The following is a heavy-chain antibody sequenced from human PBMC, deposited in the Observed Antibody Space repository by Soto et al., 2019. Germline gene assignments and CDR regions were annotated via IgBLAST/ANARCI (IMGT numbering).Heavy chain of an antibody. CDR1: GFSLSDYW. CDR2: ITRDGSST. V-gene: IGHV3-74*01. J-gene: IGHJ4*02. CDR3: ARGANGYYYFDY. D-gene: IGHD5-18*01. Sequence: EVQLVESGGGLVQPGGSLRLSCAASGFSLSDYWMHWVRQAPGEGLVWLSRITRDGSSTNYADSLKGRFTISRDNAKNTVYLQVNSLRGEDTAVYYCARGANGYYYFDYWGQGTLVTVSS.